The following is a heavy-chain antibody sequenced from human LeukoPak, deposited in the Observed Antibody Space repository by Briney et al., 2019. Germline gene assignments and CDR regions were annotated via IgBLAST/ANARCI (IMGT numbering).Heavy chain of an antibody. D-gene: IGHD5-24*01. CDR2: ISYTGSA. V-gene: IGHV4-59*01. CDR3: ARGRWLQYYFDY. Sequence: PSETLSLTCTVSGGXLSSYYCSWIRQPPGKGLEWIGYISYTGSANYYPSLKSRVSISVDTTKSHFSLRLSSVTAADTAVYYCARGRWLQYYFDYWGQGTLVTVSS. J-gene: IGHJ4*02. CDR1: GGXLSSYY.